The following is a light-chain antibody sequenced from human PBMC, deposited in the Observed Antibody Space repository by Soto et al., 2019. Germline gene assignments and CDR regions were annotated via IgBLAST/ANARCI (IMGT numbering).Light chain of an antibody. CDR1: SSDVGGYDY. CDR2: EVS. Sequence: QSVLTQPASVSGSLGQSITIFCTGTSSDVGGYDYVSWYQQHPGKAPKLMIYEVSNRPSGVSNRFSGSKSGNTASLTISGLQAEDEAHYYCSSYTSSSTLVFGGGTKLTVL. CDR3: SSYTSSSTLV. V-gene: IGLV2-14*01. J-gene: IGLJ2*01.